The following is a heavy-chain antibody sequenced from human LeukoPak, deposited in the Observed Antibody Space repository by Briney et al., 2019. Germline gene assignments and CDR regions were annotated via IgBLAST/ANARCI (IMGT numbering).Heavy chain of an antibody. D-gene: IGHD2-2*01. V-gene: IGHV3-48*03. CDR3: ARIVVPPPSYYYYGMDV. CDR1: GFTFSSYE. J-gene: IGHJ6*02. Sequence: GGSLRLSCAASGFTFSSYEMNWVRQAPGKGLEWVSYISSSGSTIYYADSVKGRFTISRDNAKNSLYLQMNSLRAEDTAVYYCARIVVPPPSYYYYGMDVWGQGTTATVSS. CDR2: ISSSGSTI.